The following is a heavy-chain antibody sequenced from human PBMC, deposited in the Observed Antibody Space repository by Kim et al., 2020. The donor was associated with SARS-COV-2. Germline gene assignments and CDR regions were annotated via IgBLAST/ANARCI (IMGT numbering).Heavy chain of an antibody. J-gene: IGHJ6*02. D-gene: IGHD3-10*01. V-gene: IGHV3-23*01. CDR3: AKSLVSYGSGTYYYGMDV. Sequence: VKGRFTIDRDNSKNTLYLQMDSLRAEDTALYYCAKSLVSYGSGTYYYGMDVWGQGTTVTVSS.